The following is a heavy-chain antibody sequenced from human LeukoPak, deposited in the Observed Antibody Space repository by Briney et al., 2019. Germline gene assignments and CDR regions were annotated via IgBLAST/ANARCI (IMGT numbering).Heavy chain of an antibody. CDR3: ARERQQLGYYYYYYGMDV. Sequence: SVKVSCKASGGTFSSYAISWVRQAPGQGLEWMGRIIPILGIANYAQKFQGRVTITADKSTSTAYMELSGLRSEDTAVYYCARERQQLGYYYYYYGMDVWGQGTTVTVSS. CDR2: IIPILGIA. CDR1: GGTFSSYA. V-gene: IGHV1-69*04. J-gene: IGHJ6*02. D-gene: IGHD6-13*01.